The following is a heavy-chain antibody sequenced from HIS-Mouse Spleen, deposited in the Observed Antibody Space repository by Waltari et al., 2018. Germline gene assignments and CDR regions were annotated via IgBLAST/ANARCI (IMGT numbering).Heavy chain of an antibody. CDR1: GGTFSSYA. V-gene: IGHV1-69*04. CDR2: IIPILGIA. CDR3: ARAGHGSGSYSDY. D-gene: IGHD3-10*01. Sequence: QVQLVQSGAEVKKPGSSVTVSCKASGGTFSSYAIRWVRQAPGQGLEWMGRIIPILGIANYAQKFQGRVTITADKSTSTAYMELSSLRSEDTAVYYCARAGHGSGSYSDYWGQGTLVTVSS. J-gene: IGHJ4*02.